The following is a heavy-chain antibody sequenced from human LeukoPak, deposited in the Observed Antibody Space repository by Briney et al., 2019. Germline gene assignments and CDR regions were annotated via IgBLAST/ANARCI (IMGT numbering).Heavy chain of an antibody. CDR3: AREKGSGSYYTDY. D-gene: IGHD3-10*01. V-gene: IGHV3-21*01. J-gene: IGHJ4*02. Sequence: PGGSLRLSCAASGFIFSSYAMSWVRQAPGKGLEWVSSISSSSSYIYYADSVKGRFTISRDNAKNSLCLQMNSLRAEDTAVYYCAREKGSGSYYTDYWGQGTLVTVSS. CDR1: GFIFSSYA. CDR2: ISSSSSYI.